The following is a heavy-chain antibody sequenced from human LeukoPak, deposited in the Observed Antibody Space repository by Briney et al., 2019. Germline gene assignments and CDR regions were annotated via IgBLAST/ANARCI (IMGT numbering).Heavy chain of an antibody. CDR2: IFYSGNT. CDR3: ARHWFRGSHYARYDS. V-gene: IGHV4-39*01. CDR1: GASISSSSYY. D-gene: IGHD1-26*01. J-gene: IGHJ5*01. Sequence: TSETLSLTCTVSGASISSSSYYWDWLRQPPGQGLEWIGSIFYSGNTYFNPSLKSRVSISVDTSKNQFSLRLTPVTAADTAVFCARHWFRGSHYARYDSWGQGTLVTVSS.